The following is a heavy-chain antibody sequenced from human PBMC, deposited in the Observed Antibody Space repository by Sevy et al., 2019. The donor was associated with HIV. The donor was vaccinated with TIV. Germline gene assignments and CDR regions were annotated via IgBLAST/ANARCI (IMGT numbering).Heavy chain of an antibody. J-gene: IGHJ4*02. CDR3: AGSSFYYGNSGFYPFDF. V-gene: IGHV5-51*01. CDR1: GYNFSGYW. Sequence: GESLKISCKGSGYNFSGYWVGWVRQMPGKGLEWMGIIYPTDSHIIYSPSLQGQVTISVNKSITTAYLQWRSLKTSDTAMYYCAGSSFYYGNSGFYPFDFWGQGTLVTVSS. CDR2: IYPTDSHI. D-gene: IGHD3-22*01.